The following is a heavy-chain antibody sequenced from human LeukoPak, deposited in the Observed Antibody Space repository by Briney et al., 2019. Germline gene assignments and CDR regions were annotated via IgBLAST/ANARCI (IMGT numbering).Heavy chain of an antibody. CDR2: ISWDGSGT. V-gene: IGHV3-43D*03. J-gene: IGHJ3*02. CDR1: GFTFDDYA. CDR3: VRNNVKVNAFDI. D-gene: IGHD2/OR15-2a*01. Sequence: PGGSLRLSCLVSGFTFDDYAMHWVRQAPGKGLEWVSLISWDGSGTDYAASVKGRFTIARDNMKNSLYLQMNSLQPEDTALYYCVRNNVKVNAFDIWGRGTKVTISS.